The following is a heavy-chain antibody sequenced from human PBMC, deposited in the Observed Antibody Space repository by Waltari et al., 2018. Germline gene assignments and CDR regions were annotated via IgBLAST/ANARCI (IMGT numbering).Heavy chain of an antibody. CDR2: IYSGGST. V-gene: IGHV3-23*03. J-gene: IGHJ4*02. D-gene: IGHD1-7*01. Sequence: EVQLLESGGGLVQPGGSLRLSCAASGFTFSSYAMSWVRQAPGKGLEWVSVIYSGGSTDYADSVKGRFTISRDNSKNTLYLQMNSLRAEDTAVYYCANXPQNWNYGEVDYWGQGTLVTVSS. CDR3: ANXPQNWNYGEVDY. CDR1: GFTFSSYA.